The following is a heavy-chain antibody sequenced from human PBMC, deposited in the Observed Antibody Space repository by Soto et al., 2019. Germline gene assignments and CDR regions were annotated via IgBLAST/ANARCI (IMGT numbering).Heavy chain of an antibody. CDR3: ARLYCSSTNCYVPYYYYGMGV. J-gene: IGHJ6*02. Sequence: ASVKVSCKASGYTFTSYGISWVRQAPGQGLEWMGWISAYNGNTNYAQKLQGRVTMTTDTSTSTAYMELRSLRSDDTAVYYCARLYCSSTNCYVPYYYYGMGVWGQGTTVTV. D-gene: IGHD2-2*01. CDR2: ISAYNGNT. V-gene: IGHV1-18*01. CDR1: GYTFTSYG.